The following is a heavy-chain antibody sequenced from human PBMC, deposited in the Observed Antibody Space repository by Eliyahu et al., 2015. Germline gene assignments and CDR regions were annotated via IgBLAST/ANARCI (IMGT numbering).Heavy chain of an antibody. Sequence: QMQLQESGPGLVKPAETLSLTCXVSGGSVSPYYWTWIRQPPGKGLEWIGYMYYSGSANYNPSLKSRVTISVDTSKNQFSLRLASVTAADTAVYYCVRGLMVPSYWGQGTVVTVSS. D-gene: IGHD2-8*01. CDR1: GGSVSPYY. J-gene: IGHJ4*02. V-gene: IGHV4-59*02. CDR2: MYYSGSA. CDR3: VRGLMVPSY.